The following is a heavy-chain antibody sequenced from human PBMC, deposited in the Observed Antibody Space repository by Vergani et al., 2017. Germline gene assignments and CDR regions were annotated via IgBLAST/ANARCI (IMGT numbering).Heavy chain of an antibody. Sequence: EVQLLESGGGLVQPGGSLRLSCAASGFTFSSYAMSWVRQAPGKGLEWVSAISGSGGSTYYADSVKGRFTISRDNSKNTLYLQMNSLRAEDTAVYYCAKALYYYDSSGQRLYYVDYWGQGTLVTVSS. V-gene: IGHV3-23*01. CDR2: ISGSGGST. CDR3: AKALYYYDSSGQRLYYVDY. CDR1: GFTFSSYA. D-gene: IGHD3-22*01. J-gene: IGHJ4*02.